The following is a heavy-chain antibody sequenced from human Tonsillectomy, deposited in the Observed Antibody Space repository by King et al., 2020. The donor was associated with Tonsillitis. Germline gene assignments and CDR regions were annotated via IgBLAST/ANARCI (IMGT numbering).Heavy chain of an antibody. D-gene: IGHD6-13*01. CDR3: AKDITAAAAPHFYGMDV. Sequence: DVQLVESGGGLVQPGRSLRLSCAASGFTFDDYAMHWVRQAPGKGLEWGSGISWNSGSIGYADFVKGRFTISRDNAKNSLYLQMNSLRAEDTALYYCAKDITAAAAPHFYGMDVWGQGTTVTVSS. CDR1: GFTFDDYA. J-gene: IGHJ6*02. V-gene: IGHV3-9*01. CDR2: ISWNSGSI.